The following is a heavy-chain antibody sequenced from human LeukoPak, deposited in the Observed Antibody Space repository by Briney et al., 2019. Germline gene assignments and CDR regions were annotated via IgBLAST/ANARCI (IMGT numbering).Heavy chain of an antibody. Sequence: GGSLRLSCAASGFTFSSYSMNWVRQAPGKGLEWVSSISSSSSYIYYADSVKGRFTISRDNAKNSLYLQMNSLRAEDTAVYYCARDIVVPAASGRYFDYWGQGTLITVSS. CDR3: ARDIVVPAASGRYFDY. D-gene: IGHD2-2*01. V-gene: IGHV3-21*01. CDR2: ISSSSSYI. J-gene: IGHJ4*02. CDR1: GFTFSSYS.